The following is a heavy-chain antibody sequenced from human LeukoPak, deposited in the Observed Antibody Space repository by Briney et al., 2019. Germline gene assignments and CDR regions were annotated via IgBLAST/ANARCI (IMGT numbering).Heavy chain of an antibody. CDR2: IYSGGST. V-gene: IGHV3-53*05. CDR3: ALRVARGPFDY. J-gene: IGHJ4*02. CDR1: GFTVSSNY. D-gene: IGHD2-15*01. Sequence: GGSLRLSCAASGFTVSSNYMNWVRQAPGKGLEWVSVIYSGGSTYYADSVKGRFTISRDNSKNTLYLQMNSLRSEDTAVYYCALRVARGPFDYWGQGTLVTVSS.